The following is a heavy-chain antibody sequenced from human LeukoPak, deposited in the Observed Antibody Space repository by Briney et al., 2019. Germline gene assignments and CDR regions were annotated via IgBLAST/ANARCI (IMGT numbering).Heavy chain of an antibody. J-gene: IGHJ6*03. CDR2: IYYSGST. V-gene: IGHV4-59*01. CDR3: ARETSQKGAHYMDV. Sequence: KPSETLSLTCTVSGGSISSYYWSWIRQPPGKGLEWIGCIYYSGSTSYKPSLKSRVTISVDTSKNQFSLKLRSVTAADTAVYYCARETSQKGAHYMDVWGKGTTVTISS. CDR1: GGSISSYY. D-gene: IGHD3-16*01.